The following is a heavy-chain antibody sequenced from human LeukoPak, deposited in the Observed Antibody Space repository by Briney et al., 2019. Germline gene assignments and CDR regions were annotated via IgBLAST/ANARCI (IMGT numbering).Heavy chain of an antibody. D-gene: IGHD2-15*01. J-gene: IGHJ3*02. CDR2: ISYDGSHK. CDR1: GFTFSSYG. Sequence: PGGSLRLSCAASGFTFSSYGMHWVRQAPGKGLEWVAVISYDGSHKYSADSVKGRFTISRDNAKYSLYLQMNSLRDEDTAVYYCARWWNAFDIWGQGTMVTVSS. CDR3: ARWWNAFDI. V-gene: IGHV3-30*03.